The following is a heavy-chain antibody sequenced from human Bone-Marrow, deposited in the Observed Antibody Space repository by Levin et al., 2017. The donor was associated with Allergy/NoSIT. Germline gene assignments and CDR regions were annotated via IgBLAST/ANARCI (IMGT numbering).Heavy chain of an antibody. D-gene: IGHD6-19*01. CDR2: ITSSSDSI. CDR3: AAGYSGGWYGIDY. CDR1: GFTFSSYS. V-gene: IGHV3-48*02. Sequence: SGGSLRLSCAASGFTFSSYSMNWVRQAPGKGLEWVSYITSSSDSIYYADSVKGRFTISRDNAKNSLYLQMNSLRDEDTAVYYCAAGYSGGWYGIDYWGQGTVVTVSS. J-gene: IGHJ4*02.